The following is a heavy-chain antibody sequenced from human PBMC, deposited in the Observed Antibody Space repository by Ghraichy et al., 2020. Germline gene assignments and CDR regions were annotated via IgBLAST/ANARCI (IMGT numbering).Heavy chain of an antibody. CDR2: IYHSGST. J-gene: IGHJ5*02. V-gene: IGHV4-38-2*02. Sequence: SETLSLTCTVSGYSISSGYYWGWIRQPPGKGLEWIGSIYHSGSTYYNPSLKSRVTISVDTSKNQFSLKLSSVTAADTAVYYCARGEGGYSGYPYHWFDPWGQGTLVTVSS. D-gene: IGHD5-12*01. CDR1: GYSISSGYY. CDR3: ARGEGGYSGYPYHWFDP.